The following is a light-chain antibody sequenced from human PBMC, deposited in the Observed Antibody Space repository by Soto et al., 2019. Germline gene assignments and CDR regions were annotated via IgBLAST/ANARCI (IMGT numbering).Light chain of an antibody. CDR2: GAS. V-gene: IGKV3-15*01. CDR3: QQYDNWPPYT. CDR1: QSVGSN. Sequence: EIVMTQSPATLSVSPGERVTLSCRASQSVGSNLAWYQQKPGQAPRLLIYGASTRATGIQARFSGSGSRTEFTLTISSLQSEDFALYYCQQYDNWPPYTFGQGTKLEIK. J-gene: IGKJ2*01.